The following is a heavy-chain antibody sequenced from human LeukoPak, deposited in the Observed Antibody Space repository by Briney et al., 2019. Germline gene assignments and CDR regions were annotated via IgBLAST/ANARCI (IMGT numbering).Heavy chain of an antibody. CDR3: ARRDRDASNYDLAFDI. D-gene: IGHD5-24*01. V-gene: IGHV5-51*01. CDR1: GYRFTNYW. J-gene: IGHJ3*02. CDR2: IWPSDSDT. Sequence: GESLKISCKGSGYRFTNYWIGWVRQMPGKGLEWMGNIWPSDSDTKYSPSFQGQVTISADKSITAYLQWSSLKASGTAIYYCARRDRDASNYDLAFDIWGQGTMVTVSS.